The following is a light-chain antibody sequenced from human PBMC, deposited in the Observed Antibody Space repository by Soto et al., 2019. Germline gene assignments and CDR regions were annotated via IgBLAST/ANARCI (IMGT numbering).Light chain of an antibody. CDR3: QQYGNSPPYT. Sequence: EIVLTQSPCILSLSPGERATLSCRASQTVSGSYLAWYQQKPGQSARLLIYGSSDRAAGIPDRFSGSGSATDFTLTIIRVEPEDFAVYYCQQYGNSPPYTFGQGTTLEI. V-gene: IGKV3-20*01. CDR2: GSS. J-gene: IGKJ2*01. CDR1: QTVSGSY.